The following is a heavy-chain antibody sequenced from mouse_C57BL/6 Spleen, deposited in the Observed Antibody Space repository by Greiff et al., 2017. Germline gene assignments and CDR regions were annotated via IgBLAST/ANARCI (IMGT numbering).Heavy chain of an antibody. V-gene: IGHV1-72*01. J-gene: IGHJ1*03. CDR3: ARSYGYDAGVDWYFDV. CDR1: GYTFTSYW. CDR2: IDPNSGGT. Sequence: QVQLQQSGAELVKPGASVKLSCKASGYTFTSYWMHWVKQRPGRGLEWIGRIDPNSGGTKYNEKFKSKATLTVDKPSSTAYMQLSSLTSEDSAVYYCARSYGYDAGVDWYFDVWGTGTTVTVSS. D-gene: IGHD2-2*01.